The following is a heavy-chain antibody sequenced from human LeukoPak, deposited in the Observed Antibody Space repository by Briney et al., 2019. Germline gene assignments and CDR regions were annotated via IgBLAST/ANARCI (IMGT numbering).Heavy chain of an antibody. CDR1: GFTLDDYG. J-gene: IGHJ4*02. CDR2: ISGSGGTI. Sequence: GGSLRLSCVASGFTLDDYGMSWVRQAPGKGLEWVSTISGSGGTIYYADSVKGRFTISRDNSKNTLYLQMNSLRADDTAVYYCAKGRGYNYASFDYWGQGIVVTVSS. D-gene: IGHD5-18*01. CDR3: AKGRGYNYASFDY. V-gene: IGHV3-23*01.